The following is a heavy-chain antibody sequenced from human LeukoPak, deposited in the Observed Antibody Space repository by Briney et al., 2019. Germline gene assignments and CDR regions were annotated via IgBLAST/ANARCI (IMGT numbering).Heavy chain of an antibody. Sequence: GASVKVSCKASGYTFTSYAMHWVRQAPGQRLEWMGWINAGNGNTKYSQEFQGRVTITRDTSASTAYMELSSLRSEDMAVYYCARGRSSSGWYTYWYFDLWGRGTLVTVSS. CDR2: INAGNGNT. CDR3: ARGRSSSGWYTYWYFDL. CDR1: GYTFTSYA. D-gene: IGHD6-19*01. V-gene: IGHV1-3*03. J-gene: IGHJ2*01.